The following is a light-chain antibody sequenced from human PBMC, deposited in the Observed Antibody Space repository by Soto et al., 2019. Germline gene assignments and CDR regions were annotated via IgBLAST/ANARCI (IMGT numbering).Light chain of an antibody. CDR1: ETISSNY. V-gene: IGKV1-39*01. Sequence: DIQMTQSPSSLSASVGDRVSITCRASETISSNYLNWYQQKPGKDPKLLVYAASILHAGVPSRFTGSGFDTDFTLTISSLQPEYFAMYYCQQSFDTPYTFGQGTKVEI. CDR3: QQSFDTPYT. J-gene: IGKJ2*01. CDR2: AAS.